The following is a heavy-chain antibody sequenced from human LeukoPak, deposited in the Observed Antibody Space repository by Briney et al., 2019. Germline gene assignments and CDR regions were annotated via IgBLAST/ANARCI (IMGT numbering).Heavy chain of an antibody. Sequence: GASVKVSCRASGYTFTSYYMHWMRQAPGQGPEWMGIINPRGGSTDYAQKFQGRVTITADKSTSTAYMELSSLRSEDTAVYYCARGRGGSYPPALGYWGQGTLVTVSS. CDR1: GYTFTSYY. J-gene: IGHJ4*02. CDR2: INPRGGST. CDR3: ARGRGGSYPPALGY. V-gene: IGHV1-46*01. D-gene: IGHD1-26*01.